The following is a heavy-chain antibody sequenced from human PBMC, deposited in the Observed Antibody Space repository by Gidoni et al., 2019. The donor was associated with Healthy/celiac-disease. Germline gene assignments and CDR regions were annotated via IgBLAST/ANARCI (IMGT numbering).Heavy chain of an antibody. CDR1: GFTFSSSA. D-gene: IGHD3-22*01. CDR2: ISGSGGST. V-gene: IGHV3-23*01. J-gene: IGHJ4*02. CDR3: AKSGHDLLPFDY. Sequence: EVQLLESGGGLVQPGGSLSLSCADSGFTFSSSAMGWVRQAPGKGLEWVSAISGSGGSTYYADSVKGRFTISRDNSKNTLYLQMNSLRAEDTAVYYCAKSGHDLLPFDYWGQGTLVTVSS.